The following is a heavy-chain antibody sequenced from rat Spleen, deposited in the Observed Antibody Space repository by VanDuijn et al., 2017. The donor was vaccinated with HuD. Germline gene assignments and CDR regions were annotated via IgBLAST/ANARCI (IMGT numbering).Heavy chain of an antibody. CDR2: ITNSGGST. V-gene: IGHV5-31*01. Sequence: EVQLVESGGGLMQPGRSLKLSCVASGFTFNNYWMTWVRQAPTKGLEWVASITNSGGSTYYRDSVKGRFTISRDNAKSTLYLQMDSLRSEDTATYYCTRVYYYVMDAWGQGASVTVSS. J-gene: IGHJ4*01. CDR3: TRVYYYVMDA. CDR1: GFTFNNYW.